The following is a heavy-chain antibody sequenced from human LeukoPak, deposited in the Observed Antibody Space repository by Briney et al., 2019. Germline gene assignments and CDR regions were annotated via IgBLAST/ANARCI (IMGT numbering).Heavy chain of an antibody. J-gene: IGHJ6*02. CDR1: GFTFGDFA. D-gene: IGHD3-10*01. CDR3: TTDYGVGFGEINYYYYGMDV. V-gene: IGHV3-15*01. Sequence: GRSLRLSCTVSGFTFGDFAMSWVRQAPGKGLEWVGRIKSKTDGGTTDYAAPVKGRFNISRDDSKNTLYLQMNSLKTEDTAVYYCTTDYGVGFGEINYYYYGMDVWGQGTTVTVSS. CDR2: IKSKTDGGTT.